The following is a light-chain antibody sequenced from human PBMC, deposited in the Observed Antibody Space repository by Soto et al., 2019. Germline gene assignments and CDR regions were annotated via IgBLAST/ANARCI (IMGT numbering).Light chain of an antibody. J-gene: IGKJ5*01. CDR1: QSVSST. CDR2: GAS. Sequence: EIVMTQSPATLSVSPGERATLSCRASQSVSSTLAWSQQKPGQAPRLLIYGASTRATGIPARFSGSRSGTEFTLTISSLQSEDFAVYYCQQYNNWPPTFGQGTRLEIK. CDR3: QQYNNWPPT. V-gene: IGKV3-15*01.